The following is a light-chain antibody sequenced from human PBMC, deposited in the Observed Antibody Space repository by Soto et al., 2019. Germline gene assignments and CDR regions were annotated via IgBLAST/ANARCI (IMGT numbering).Light chain of an antibody. CDR1: QSLSSSY. CDR2: GTS. J-gene: IGKJ1*01. Sequence: EIVFTQSPGTLSFSPGERATLSCRASQSLSSSYLAWYQQKPGQAPRLLIYGTSIRATGIPDRFSGSGSGTDFTLTITRLEPEDFAVYYCQRFGTSPPWTFGQGTKVDIK. V-gene: IGKV3-20*01. CDR3: QRFGTSPPWT.